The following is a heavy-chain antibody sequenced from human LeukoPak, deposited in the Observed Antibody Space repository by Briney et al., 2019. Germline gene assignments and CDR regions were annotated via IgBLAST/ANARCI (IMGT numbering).Heavy chain of an antibody. CDR3: AQDVTKDFYHSSDYYGVLDS. CDR2: VSATGGTT. CDR1: GFAFATYG. V-gene: IGHV3-23*01. Sequence: QSWGSLRLSCAASGFAFATYGMTWVRQAPGKGLEWVSTVSATGGTTYYADSVRGRVTISRDNSKNTLYLQIHSLRAEDTAVYFCAQDVTKDFYHSSDYYGVLDSWGQETLVTVSS. J-gene: IGHJ4*02. D-gene: IGHD3-22*01.